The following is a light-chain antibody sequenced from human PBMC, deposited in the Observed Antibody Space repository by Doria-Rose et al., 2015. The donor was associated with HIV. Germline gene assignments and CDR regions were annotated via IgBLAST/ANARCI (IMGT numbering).Light chain of an antibody. V-gene: IGKV4-1*01. CDR3: QQYYDTPS. Sequence: DIRLTQSPESLGMSLGERATLNCKSNQSLLYTSKNYLAWYQQKPGQPPKLLIYWASTRQSGDPARFSGSGSGADFTLTISSLEAEDVAVYYCQQYYDTPSFGPGTTVDIK. CDR2: WAS. J-gene: IGKJ3*01. CDR1: QSLLYTSKNY.